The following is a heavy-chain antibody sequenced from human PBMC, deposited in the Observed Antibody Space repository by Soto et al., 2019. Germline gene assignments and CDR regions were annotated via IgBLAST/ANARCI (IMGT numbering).Heavy chain of an antibody. CDR1: GGTFSSYT. D-gene: IGHD2-21*01. Sequence: GASVKVSCKASGGTFSSYTISWVRQAPGQGLEWLGRIIPILGIANYAQKFQGRVTITADKSTSTAYMELSSLRSEDTAVYYCAGWWIGAYCGGDCYDTEFQHWGQGTLVTVSS. J-gene: IGHJ1*01. CDR2: IIPILGIA. CDR3: AGWWIGAYCGGDCYDTEFQH. V-gene: IGHV1-69*02.